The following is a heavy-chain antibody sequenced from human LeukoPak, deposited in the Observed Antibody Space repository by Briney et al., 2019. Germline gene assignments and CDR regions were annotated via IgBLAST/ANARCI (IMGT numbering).Heavy chain of an antibody. V-gene: IGHV3-30*02. J-gene: IGHJ4*02. Sequence: PGGSLRLSCAASGLTFSSYGMHWVRQAPGKGLEWVAFIRYDGSNKYYADSVKGRFTISRDNSKNTLYLQMNSLRAEDTAVYYCAKGGGVLEWFSPTRFDYWGQGTLVTVSS. CDR3: AKGGGVLEWFSPTRFDY. D-gene: IGHD3-3*01. CDR2: IRYDGSNK. CDR1: GLTFSSYG.